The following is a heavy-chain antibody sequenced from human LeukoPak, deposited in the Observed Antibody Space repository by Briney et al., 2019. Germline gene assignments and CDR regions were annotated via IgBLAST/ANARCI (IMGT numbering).Heavy chain of an antibody. Sequence: GGSPRLSCAASGFTFSSYWMSWVRQAPGKGLEWVANIKQDGSEKYYVDSVKGRFTISRDNAKNSLYLQMNSLRAEDTAVYYCAREAYVLLWFGEFTYWGQGTLVTVSS. V-gene: IGHV3-7*01. CDR1: GFTFSSYW. D-gene: IGHD3-10*01. CDR2: IKQDGSEK. CDR3: AREAYVLLWFGEFTY. J-gene: IGHJ4*02.